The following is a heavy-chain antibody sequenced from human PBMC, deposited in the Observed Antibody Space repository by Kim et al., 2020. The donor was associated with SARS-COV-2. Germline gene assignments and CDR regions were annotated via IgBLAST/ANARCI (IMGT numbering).Heavy chain of an antibody. CDR3: ARLGSFGDIVVVVAATGAFDI. V-gene: IGHV5-51*01. J-gene: IGHJ3*02. Sequence: GESLKISCKGSGYSFTSYWIGWVRQMPGKGLEWMGIIYPGDSDTRYSPSFQGQVTISADKSISTAYLQWSSLKASDTAMYYCARLGSFGDIVVVVAATGAFDIWGQGTMVTVSS. CDR2: IYPGDSDT. CDR1: GYSFTSYW. D-gene: IGHD2-15*01.